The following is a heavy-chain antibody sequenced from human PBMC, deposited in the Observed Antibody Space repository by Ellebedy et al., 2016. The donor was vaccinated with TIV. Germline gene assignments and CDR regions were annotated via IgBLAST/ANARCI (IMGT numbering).Heavy chain of an antibody. D-gene: IGHD3-9*01. Sequence: ASVKVSCKASGYTFTGYYMHWVRQAPGQGLEWMGWITPNSGGTNYAQKFQGRVTMTRDTSISTAYMELSGLRSDDTAVYYCARVLVNGDYYGMDVWGQGTTVTVSS. CDR1: GYTFTGYY. CDR2: ITPNSGGT. V-gene: IGHV1-2*02. CDR3: ARVLVNGDYYGMDV. J-gene: IGHJ6*02.